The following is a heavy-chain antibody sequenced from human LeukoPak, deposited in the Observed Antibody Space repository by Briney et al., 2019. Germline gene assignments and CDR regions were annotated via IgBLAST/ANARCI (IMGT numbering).Heavy chain of an antibody. CDR1: GASISNNY. CDR2: IYSSGST. J-gene: IGHJ6*03. D-gene: IGHD3-3*01. V-gene: IGHV4-4*07. Sequence: SETLSLTCTVSGASISNNYWSWIRKAAGKRPDWIGRIYSSGSTYYNPSLKSRVTMSVDTSKNQFSLRMTSVTAADTAVYYCAKTVESYYYYMDVWGKGATVTVSS. CDR3: AKTVESYYYYMDV.